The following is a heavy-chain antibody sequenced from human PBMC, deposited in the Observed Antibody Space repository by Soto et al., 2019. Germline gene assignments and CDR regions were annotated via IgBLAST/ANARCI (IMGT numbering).Heavy chain of an antibody. CDR3: ARDILDDFWSGSSSNWFYT. J-gene: IGHJ5*02. CDR1: GGTFSSYA. CDR2: IIPIFGTA. Sequence: SSVKVSCKAAGGTFSSYAISWVRQAPGQGLEWMGGIIPIFGTANYAQKFQGRVTITADESTSTAYMELSSLRSEDTAVYYCARDILDDFWSGSSSNWFYTRAQRAPVPVSS. V-gene: IGHV1-69*13. D-gene: IGHD3-3*01.